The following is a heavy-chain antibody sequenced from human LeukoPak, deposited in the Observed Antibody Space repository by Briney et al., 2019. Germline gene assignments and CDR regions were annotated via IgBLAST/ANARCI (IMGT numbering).Heavy chain of an antibody. V-gene: IGHV3-20*04. Sequence: PGGSLRLSCAASGFTFDNYGINWVRQAPGKGLEWVPGINWNGGRTGYADSVKGRFTISRDNAKNSLYLQMNSLRAEDTAVYYCARDWFTITHNYHYCMDVWGKGTTVTISS. CDR2: INWNGGRT. CDR1: GFTFDNYG. J-gene: IGHJ6*03. D-gene: IGHD4-11*01. CDR3: ARDWFTITHNYHYCMDV.